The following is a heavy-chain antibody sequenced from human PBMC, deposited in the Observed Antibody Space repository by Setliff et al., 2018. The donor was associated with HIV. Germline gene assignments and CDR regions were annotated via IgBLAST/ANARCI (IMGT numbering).Heavy chain of an antibody. CDR3: VRGPQFRPH. Sequence: PGGSLRLSCAASGFTFSSHAMSWVRQAPGKGLEWLSGISANGISTYHADSVKGRFTISRDNTRSTLYLQMNRLRVEDTAVYYCVRGPQFRPHWGQGTLVTVSS. V-gene: IGHV3-23*01. CDR1: GFTFSSHA. J-gene: IGHJ4*02. CDR2: ISANGIST.